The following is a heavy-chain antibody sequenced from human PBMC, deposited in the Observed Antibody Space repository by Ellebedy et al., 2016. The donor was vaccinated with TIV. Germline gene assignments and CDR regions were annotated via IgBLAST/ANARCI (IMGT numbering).Heavy chain of an antibody. CDR2: IGVKT. D-gene: IGHD3-16*01. CDR1: GFTFNNYA. CDR3: AKVDWGRQKADY. Sequence: PGGSLRLSCAASGFTFNNYAMTWVRQAPGKGLEWISTIGVKTYYADSVKGRFTISRDNSKNTLYLQMNSLRAEETAVYYCAKVDWGRQKADYWGQGTLVTVSS. J-gene: IGHJ4*02. V-gene: IGHV3-23*01.